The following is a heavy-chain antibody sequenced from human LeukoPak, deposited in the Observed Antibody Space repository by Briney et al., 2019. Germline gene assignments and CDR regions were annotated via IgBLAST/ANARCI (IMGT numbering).Heavy chain of an antibody. CDR3: ARGRAGGNYRDNWFDP. V-gene: IGHV4-59*01. CDR1: GGSISSYY. Sequence: SETLSPTCTVSGGSISSYYWSWIRQPPGKGLEWIGYIYYSGSTNYNPSLKSRVTISVDTSKNQFSLKLSTVTAADTAVYYCARGRAGGNYRDNWFDPWGQGTLVTVSS. CDR2: IYYSGST. J-gene: IGHJ5*02. D-gene: IGHD4-23*01.